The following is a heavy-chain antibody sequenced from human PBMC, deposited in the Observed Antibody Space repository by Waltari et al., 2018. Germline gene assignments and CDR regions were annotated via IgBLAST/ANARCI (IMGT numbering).Heavy chain of an antibody. Sequence: QVQLQQWGAGLLKPSETLSLTCAVYGGSFSGYYWTWLRHPPGKGLEWIGEINHSGSTNYNPSLKSRVTISVDTSKNQFSLKLSSVTAADTAVYYCARHRGYYYDDAFDIWGQGTMVTVSS. CDR1: GGSFSGYY. J-gene: IGHJ3*02. V-gene: IGHV4-34*01. D-gene: IGHD3-22*01. CDR3: ARHRGYYYDDAFDI. CDR2: INHSGST.